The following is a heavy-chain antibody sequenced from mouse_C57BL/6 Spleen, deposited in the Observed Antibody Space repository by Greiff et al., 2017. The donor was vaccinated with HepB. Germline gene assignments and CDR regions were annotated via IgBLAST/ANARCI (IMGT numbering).Heavy chain of an antibody. CDR3: ARWGSEGFAY. CDR2: IHPNSGST. V-gene: IGHV1-64*01. CDR1: GYTFTSYW. D-gene: IGHD3-1*01. J-gene: IGHJ3*01. Sequence: VQLQQSGAELVKPGASVKLSCKASGYTFTSYWMHWVKQRPGQGLEWIGMIHPNSGSTNYNEKFKSKATLTVDKSSSTAYMQLSSLTSEDSAVYYCARWGSEGFAYWGQGTLVTGSA.